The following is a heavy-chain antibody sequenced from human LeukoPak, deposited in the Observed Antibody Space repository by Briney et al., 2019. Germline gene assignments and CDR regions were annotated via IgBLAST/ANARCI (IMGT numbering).Heavy chain of an antibody. V-gene: IGHV4-59*08. CDR2: IYYSGST. J-gene: IGHJ6*02. D-gene: IGHD2-2*01. Sequence: SETLSLTCTVSGGSISSYYWSWIRQPPGKGLEWIGYIYYSGSTNYNPSLKSRVTISVDTSKNQFSLKLSSVTAADTAVYYCARRSPLRYCSSTSCYGDASVYYGMDVWGQGTTVTVSS. CDR1: GGSISSYY. CDR3: ARRSPLRYCSSTSCYGDASVYYGMDV.